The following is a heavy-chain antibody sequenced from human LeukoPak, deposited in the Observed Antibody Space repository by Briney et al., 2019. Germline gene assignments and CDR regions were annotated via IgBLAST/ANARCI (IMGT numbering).Heavy chain of an antibody. Sequence: GGSLRLSCAPSGFTFSRHGMHWVRQAPGKGLEWVAIISNDGSRKHYAHSVEGRFTISRDNSKNTLHLQMDSLRAEDTAVYYCARDRAWNYFDYWGQGTLVTVSS. CDR1: GFTFSRHG. J-gene: IGHJ4*02. D-gene: IGHD3-3*01. CDR2: ISNDGSRK. CDR3: ARDRAWNYFDY. V-gene: IGHV3-30*03.